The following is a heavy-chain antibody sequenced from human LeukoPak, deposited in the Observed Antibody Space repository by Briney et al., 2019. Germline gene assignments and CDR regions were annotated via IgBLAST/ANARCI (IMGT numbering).Heavy chain of an antibody. CDR3: AKDCGSGSGSYYYYYMDV. CDR1: GFTVFNYW. Sequence: PGGSLRLSCAASGFTVFNYWMSWVRQAPGKGLEWVANINLDGSQKYYVDSLKGRFTISRDNAKNSLYLQMNSLRAEDTALYYCAKDCGSGSGSYYYYYMDVWGKGTTVTVSS. V-gene: IGHV3-7*03. D-gene: IGHD3-10*01. J-gene: IGHJ6*03. CDR2: INLDGSQK.